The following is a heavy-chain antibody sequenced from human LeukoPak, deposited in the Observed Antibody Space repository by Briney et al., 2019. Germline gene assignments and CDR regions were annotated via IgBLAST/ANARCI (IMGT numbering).Heavy chain of an antibody. CDR1: GGSFSCCY. CDR2: INHSGIP. Sequence: SETLSLTCAVCGGSFSCCYWSWIRQPPGKGLEWIGEINHSGIPNYNPSLKSRVTISVDTSNNQSSLKLSSVTAADTTVYYCATEVRDGYNCRESLFDYWGQGTLVTVSS. CDR3: ATEVRDGYNCRESLFDY. J-gene: IGHJ4*02. D-gene: IGHD5-24*01. V-gene: IGHV4-34*01.